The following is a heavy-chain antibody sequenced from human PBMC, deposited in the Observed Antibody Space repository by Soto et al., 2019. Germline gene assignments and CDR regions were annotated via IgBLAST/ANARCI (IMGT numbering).Heavy chain of an antibody. D-gene: IGHD4-17*01. V-gene: IGHV4-4*02. Sequence: QVQLQESGPGLVRPSGTVSPTCAVSGLSIRSDNWWGWVRQPPGKGLEWIGEIHHSGSTNYNPSLKSRLTMSVVPPQDMFSLTLNSVTAADTAFYYGARDPVRHPGDWGQGTMVSVSS. CDR2: IHHSGST. CDR1: GLSIRSDNW. J-gene: IGHJ1*01. CDR3: ARDPVRHPGD.